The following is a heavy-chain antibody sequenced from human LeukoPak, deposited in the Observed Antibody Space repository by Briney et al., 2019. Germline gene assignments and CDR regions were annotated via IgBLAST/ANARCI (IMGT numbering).Heavy chain of an antibody. D-gene: IGHD2-15*01. J-gene: IGHJ4*02. CDR2: IYISGST. CDR1: GASINSHY. CDR3: ARALNPLPSTYYFDY. Sequence: SETLSLTCTVSGASINSHYWSWIRQPAGKGLEWIGRIYISGSTNYNSSLQSRVTMSVDTSKNQFSLKLTSVTAADTAVYYCARALNPLPSTYYFDYWGQGTLVTVSS. V-gene: IGHV4-4*07.